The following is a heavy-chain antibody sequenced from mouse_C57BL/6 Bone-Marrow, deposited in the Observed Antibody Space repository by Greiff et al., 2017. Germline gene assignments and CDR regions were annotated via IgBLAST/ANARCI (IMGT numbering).Heavy chain of an antibody. CDR3: ARWLLRYYAMDY. Sequence: QVQLQQPGAELVRPGTSVKLSCKASGYTFTSYWMHWVKQRPGQGLEWIGVIDPSDSYTNYNQKFKGKATLTVDTSSSTAYMQRSSLTSEDSAVYYCARWLLRYYAMDYWGQGTSVTVSS. V-gene: IGHV1-59*01. CDR2: IDPSDSYT. CDR1: GYTFTSYW. J-gene: IGHJ4*01. D-gene: IGHD2-3*01.